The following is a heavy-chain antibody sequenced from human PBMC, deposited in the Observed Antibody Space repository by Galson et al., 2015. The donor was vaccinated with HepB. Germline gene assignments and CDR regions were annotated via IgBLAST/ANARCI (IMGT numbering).Heavy chain of an antibody. CDR3: ARQEVIVVVPAATDDWYFDL. CDR2: IIPILGIA. CDR1: GGTFSSYA. J-gene: IGHJ2*01. Sequence: SVKVSCKASGGTFSSYAISWVRQAPGQGLEWMGRIIPILGIANYAQKFQGRVTITADKSTSTAYMELSSLRSEDTAVYYCARQEVIVVVPAATDDWYFDLWGRGTLVTVSS. D-gene: IGHD2-2*01. V-gene: IGHV1-69*04.